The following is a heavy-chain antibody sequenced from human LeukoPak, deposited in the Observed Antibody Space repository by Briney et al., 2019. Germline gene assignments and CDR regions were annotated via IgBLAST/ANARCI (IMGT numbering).Heavy chain of an antibody. J-gene: IGHJ6*03. CDR3: ARYLEGYDYYYYYYMDV. D-gene: IGHD5-12*01. CDR2: IGTAGDT. CDR1: GFTFSSYD. Sequence: GGSLRLSCAASGFTFSSYDMHWVRPATGEGREWVSSIGTAGDTYYPGSVKGRFTIPRENAKNSLYLQMNSLRAEDTAVYYCARYLEGYDYYYYYYMDVWGKGTTVTVSS. V-gene: IGHV3-13*01.